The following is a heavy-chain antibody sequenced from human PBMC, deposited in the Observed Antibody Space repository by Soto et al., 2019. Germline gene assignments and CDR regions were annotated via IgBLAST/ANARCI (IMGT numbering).Heavy chain of an antibody. CDR1: GYSISSGYH. D-gene: IGHD1-1*01. Sequence: SETLSLTCAVSGYSISSGYHWGWSRQPPGKGLEWLGSVHHSGSTYYNPSLKSRLTISVDKSKNQFSLKLASVTAADTASYHCARLRVGATGRTDSDYWGPGTLVTVSS. V-gene: IGHV4-38-2*01. J-gene: IGHJ4*02. CDR3: ARLRVGATGRTDSDY. CDR2: VHHSGST.